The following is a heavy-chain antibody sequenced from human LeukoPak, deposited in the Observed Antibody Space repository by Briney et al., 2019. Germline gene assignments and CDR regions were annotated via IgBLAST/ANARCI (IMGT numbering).Heavy chain of an antibody. D-gene: IGHD3-22*01. Sequence: GGSLRLSCAASGFTFSSYWMSWVRQAPGKGLEWVANIKQDGSEKYYVDSVKGRFTISRDNAKNSLYLQKNSLGAEGTAVYYCARDSLYDSSGYSPKFDYWGQGTLVTVSS. CDR2: IKQDGSEK. CDR1: GFTFSSYW. CDR3: ARDSLYDSSGYSPKFDY. J-gene: IGHJ4*02. V-gene: IGHV3-7*01.